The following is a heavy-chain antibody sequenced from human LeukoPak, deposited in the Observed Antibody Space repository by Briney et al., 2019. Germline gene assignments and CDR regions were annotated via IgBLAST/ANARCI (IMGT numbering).Heavy chain of an antibody. V-gene: IGHV4-30-2*01. CDR3: ARDGDLIIVPMGAFDI. J-gene: IGHJ3*02. Sequence: PSQTLSLTCTVSGGSISSGGYSWNWIRQPPGKGLEWIGYIYYGGNTYYNPSLKSRVTISVDRSKNQFSLKLSSVTAADTAVYYYARDGDLIIVPMGAFDIWGQGTMVTVSS. CDR2: IYYGGNT. CDR1: GGSISSGGYS. D-gene: IGHD3-10*01.